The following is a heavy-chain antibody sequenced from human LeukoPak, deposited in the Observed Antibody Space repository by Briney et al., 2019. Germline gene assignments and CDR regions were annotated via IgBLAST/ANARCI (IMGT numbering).Heavy chain of an antibody. Sequence: PGGSLRLSCAASGFTFSSYDMHWVRQATGKGLEWVSAIGTAGDTSYPGSVKGRFTISRENAKNSLYLQMNSLRAGDTAVYYCARGRTELLWFGGDYYYYYYMDVWGKGTTVTISS. D-gene: IGHD3-10*01. J-gene: IGHJ6*03. V-gene: IGHV3-13*01. CDR3: ARGRTELLWFGGDYYYYYYMDV. CDR1: GFTFSSYD. CDR2: IGTAGDT.